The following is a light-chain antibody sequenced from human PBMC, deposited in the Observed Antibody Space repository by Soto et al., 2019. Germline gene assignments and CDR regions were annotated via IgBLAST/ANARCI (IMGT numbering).Light chain of an antibody. CDR1: SSDVGGYNY. Sequence: QSARTQPRSVSGSPGQSVAISCTGTSSDVGGYNYVSWYQQHPGKFPKLMIYDVGKRPSGVPARFSGSKSGNTASLTISGLQAEDEADYYCCSYAGSFTFVFGTGTKVTVL. J-gene: IGLJ1*01. CDR3: CSYAGSFTFV. V-gene: IGLV2-11*02. CDR2: DVG.